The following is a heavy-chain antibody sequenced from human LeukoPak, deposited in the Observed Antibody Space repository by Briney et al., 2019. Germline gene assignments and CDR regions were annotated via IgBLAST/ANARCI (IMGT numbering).Heavy chain of an antibody. CDR3: AGADSQLGTSNGDTLDI. CDR1: GGSISSYY. Sequence: NPSETLSLTCTVSGGSISSYYWSWIRQSPGEGLEWIGYIYHSGSTYYNPSLKSRVTISVDRSKNLFSLKLTSVTAADTAVYYCAGADSQLGTSNGDTLDIWGQGTMVTVSS. D-gene: IGHD7-27*01. CDR2: IYHSGST. V-gene: IGHV4-59*12. J-gene: IGHJ3*02.